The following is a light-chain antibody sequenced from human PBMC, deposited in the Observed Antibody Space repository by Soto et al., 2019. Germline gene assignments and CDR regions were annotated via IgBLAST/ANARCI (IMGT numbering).Light chain of an antibody. J-gene: IGKJ1*01. CDR2: GAS. CDR3: QQYNNWPPWT. V-gene: IGKV3-15*01. CDR1: QNVNTN. Sequence: EIVVTQSPSTLSVSPGERSTLSCRASQNVNTNLAWYQQRPGQVPKLLIYGASTRATAIPARFSGSGSGTEFTLTISSLQSEDFAVYYCQQYNNWPPWTFGQGTKVDIK.